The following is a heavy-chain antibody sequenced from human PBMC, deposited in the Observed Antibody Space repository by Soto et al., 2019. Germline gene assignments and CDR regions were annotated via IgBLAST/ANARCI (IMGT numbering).Heavy chain of an antibody. CDR2: ISSSSSYI. CDR1: GFTFSSYS. V-gene: IGHV3-21*01. D-gene: IGHD2-2*01. J-gene: IGHJ4*02. Sequence: GGSLRLSCAASGFTFSSYSMNWVRQAPGKGLEWVSSISSSSSYIYYADSVKGRFTISRDNAKNSLYLQMNSPRAEDTTVYYCATLNIVVGQAASWGQRNLVNVSS. CDR3: ATLNIVVGQAAS.